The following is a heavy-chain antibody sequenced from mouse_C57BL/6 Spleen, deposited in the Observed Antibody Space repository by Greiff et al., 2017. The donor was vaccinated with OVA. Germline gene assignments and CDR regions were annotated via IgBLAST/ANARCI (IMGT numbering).Heavy chain of an antibody. CDR3: ARGLRFYAMDY. J-gene: IGHJ4*01. Sequence: VQLQQSGPELVKPGASVKISYKASGYTFTDYYMNWVKQSHGKSLEWIGDINPNNGGTSYNQKFKGKATLTVDKSSSTAYMELRSLTSEDSAVYYCARGLRFYAMDYWGQGTSVTVSS. CDR1: GYTFTDYY. CDR2: INPNNGGT. D-gene: IGHD1-1*01. V-gene: IGHV1-26*01.